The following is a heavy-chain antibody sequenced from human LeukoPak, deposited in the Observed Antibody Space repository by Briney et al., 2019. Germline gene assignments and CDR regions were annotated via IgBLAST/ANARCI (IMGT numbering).Heavy chain of an antibody. Sequence: GGSLRLSCAASGLTFRTYAMSWVRQAPGKGLEWVSYISSSSSTIYYADSVKGRFTISRDNAKNSLYLQMNSLRAEDTAVYYCPRDRSRLRFLEWSSFDPWGQGTLVTVSS. J-gene: IGHJ5*02. CDR2: ISSSSSTI. V-gene: IGHV3-48*01. D-gene: IGHD3-3*01. CDR3: PRDRSRLRFLEWSSFDP. CDR1: GLTFRTYA.